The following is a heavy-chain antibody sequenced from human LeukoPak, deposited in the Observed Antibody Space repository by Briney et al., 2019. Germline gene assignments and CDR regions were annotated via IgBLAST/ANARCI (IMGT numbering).Heavy chain of an antibody. Sequence: GGSLRLSCAASGFTFSTFAMSGVRQAPGKGLEWVSGIRGRDGTTHYADSVKGRFTTSRDSSKNTLYVQMHSLRAEDTAVYYCAKAGDDYYQRLDYWGQGTLVTVSS. CDR1: GFTFSTFA. V-gene: IGHV3-23*01. D-gene: IGHD5-24*01. CDR3: AKAGDDYYQRLDY. J-gene: IGHJ4*02. CDR2: IRGRDGTT.